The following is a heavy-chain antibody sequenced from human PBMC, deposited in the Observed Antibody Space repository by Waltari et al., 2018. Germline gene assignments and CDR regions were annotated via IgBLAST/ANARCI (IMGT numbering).Heavy chain of an antibody. CDR2: IGPDGSDK. Sequence: EVQVVESGGDLVQPGGSLRLSCAASAFTFSTYWMSWVRQAPGQGLEWVAAIGPDGSDKYYLDSVKGRFTISRDNAKNSLYLQMNSLRAEDTAIYYCVREMWGPGDYWGQGTLVTVSS. CDR3: VREMWGPGDY. D-gene: IGHD3-16*01. CDR1: AFTFSTYW. J-gene: IGHJ4*02. V-gene: IGHV3-7*01.